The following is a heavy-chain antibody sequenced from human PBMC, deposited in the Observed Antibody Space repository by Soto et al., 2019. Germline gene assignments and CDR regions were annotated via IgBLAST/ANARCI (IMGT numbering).Heavy chain of an antibody. CDR1: GYSFPSYW. V-gene: IGHV5-10-1*01. J-gene: IGHJ6*02. D-gene: IGHD1-1*01. CDR3: ARPGAGTTHAYYYYYGMDV. Sequence: GESLKISCKGSGYSFPSYWISWVRQMPGKGLEWMERIDPSDPYTNYSPSFQGHVTISADKSISTAYLQWSSLKASDTAMYYCARPGAGTTHAYYYYYGMDVWGQGTLVTVSS. CDR2: IDPSDPYT.